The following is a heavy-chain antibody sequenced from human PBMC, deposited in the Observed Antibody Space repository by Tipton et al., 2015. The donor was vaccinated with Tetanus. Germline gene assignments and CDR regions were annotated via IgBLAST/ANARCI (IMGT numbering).Heavy chain of an antibody. CDR1: GYTFPDYG. D-gene: IGHD5-12*01. Sequence: QVQLVQSGAEVKRPGASVRVSCKTSGYTFPDYGIVWVRQAPGQGLEWMAWITAYNGNTYTARKVQGRLAMTTDTSTNTAYMELRSLTSDDTAVYYCARGGGHSGYGRPRYFDHWGQGTLVAVSS. CDR2: ITAYNGNT. CDR3: ARGGGHSGYGRPRYFDH. J-gene: IGHJ5*02. V-gene: IGHV1-18*01.